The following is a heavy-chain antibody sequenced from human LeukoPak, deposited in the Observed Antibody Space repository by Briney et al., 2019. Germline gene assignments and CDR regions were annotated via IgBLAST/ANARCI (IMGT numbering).Heavy chain of an antibody. CDR1: GFTFSSYG. CDR2: IRYDGSNK. V-gene: IGHV3-30*02. J-gene: IGHJ4*02. D-gene: IGHD4-23*01. CDR3: AKGSHSVVTPDGLDY. Sequence: GGSLRLSCAASGFTFSSYGMHWVRQAPGKGLEWVAFIRYDGSNKYYADSVKGRFTISRDNSKNTLYLQMNSLRAEDTAVYYCAKGSHSVVTPDGLDYWGQGTLVTVSS.